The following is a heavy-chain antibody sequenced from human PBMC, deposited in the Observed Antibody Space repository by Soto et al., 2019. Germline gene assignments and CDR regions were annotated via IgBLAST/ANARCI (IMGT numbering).Heavy chain of an antibody. CDR2: IYPGDSDT. V-gene: IGHV5-51*01. CDR3: ARQGFRAVDMATNFDY. CDR1: GYSFTSYW. J-gene: IGHJ4*02. Sequence: GESLKISCKGSGYSFTSYWIGWVRQMPGKGLEWMGIIYPGDSDTRYSPSFQGQVTISADKSISTAYLQWSSLKAADTAMYYCARQGFRAVDMATNFDYWGQGTLVTVSS.